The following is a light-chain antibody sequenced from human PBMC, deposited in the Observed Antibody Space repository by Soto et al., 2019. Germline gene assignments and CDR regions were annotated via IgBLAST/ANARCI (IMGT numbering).Light chain of an antibody. J-gene: IGKJ4*01. Sequence: DIQMTQSPSSVSASVGDRVIITCRASQNINRWLAWYQQKPGKAPQLLIYATSTLHSGVPSRFSGSGSGTDFTLTVISLQPEDFATYYCQQANSFPHTLGGGTRVEIK. CDR2: ATS. CDR1: QNINRW. V-gene: IGKV1-12*01. CDR3: QQANSFPHT.